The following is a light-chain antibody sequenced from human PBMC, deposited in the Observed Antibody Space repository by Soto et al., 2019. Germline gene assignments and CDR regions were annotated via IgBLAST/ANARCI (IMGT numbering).Light chain of an antibody. Sequence: QSVLTQPASVSGSPGQSIPISCTGTSNDVGGYNLVSWFQQHPGKAPKLMISEVNKRPSGVSNRFSGSKSANTASLTISGLQAEDEADYYCCSHVGGSSPQWVFGGGTQLTVL. CDR1: SNDVGGYNL. CDR3: CSHVGGSSPQWV. CDR2: EVN. V-gene: IGLV2-23*02. J-gene: IGLJ3*02.